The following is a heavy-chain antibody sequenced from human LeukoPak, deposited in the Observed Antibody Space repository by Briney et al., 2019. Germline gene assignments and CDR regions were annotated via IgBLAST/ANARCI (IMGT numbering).Heavy chain of an antibody. D-gene: IGHD3-16*02. V-gene: IGHV4-39*01. CDR3: ARHPRGITFGGVIVSFDY. CDR1: GGSISSSSYY. J-gene: IGHJ4*02. Sequence: SETLSLTCTVSGGSISSSSYYWGWIRQPPGKGLEGIGSIYYSGSTYYNPSLKSRVTISLDTSKKQFSLKLSSATAADTAVYYCARHPRGITFGGVIVSFDYWGQGTLVTVSS. CDR2: IYYSGST.